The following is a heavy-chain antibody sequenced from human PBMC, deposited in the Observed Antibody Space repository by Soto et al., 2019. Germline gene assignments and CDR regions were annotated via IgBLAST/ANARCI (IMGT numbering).Heavy chain of an antibody. Sequence: GGSLRLSCAASGFTFDDYAMHWVRQAPGKGLEWVSGISWNSGSIGYADSVKGRFTISRDNAKNSLYLQMNSLRAEDTALYYCAYNYGGFDYWGQGTLVTVSS. CDR1: GFTFDDYA. J-gene: IGHJ4*02. V-gene: IGHV3-9*01. D-gene: IGHD3-16*01. CDR3: AYNYGGFDY. CDR2: ISWNSGSI.